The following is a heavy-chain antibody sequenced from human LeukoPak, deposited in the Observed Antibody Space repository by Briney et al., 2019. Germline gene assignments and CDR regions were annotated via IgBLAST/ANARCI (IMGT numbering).Heavy chain of an antibody. J-gene: IGHJ6*02. V-gene: IGHV3-30*18. Sequence: PGGSLRLSCAATGFIFSSYGMHWVRQAPGKGLEWVAVISYDGSNKYYADSVKGRFTISRDNSKNTLYLQMNSLRAEDTAVYYCAKATDHSRGYGMDVWGQGTTVTVSS. D-gene: IGHD6-13*01. CDR3: AKATDHSRGYGMDV. CDR2: ISYDGSNK. CDR1: GFIFSSYG.